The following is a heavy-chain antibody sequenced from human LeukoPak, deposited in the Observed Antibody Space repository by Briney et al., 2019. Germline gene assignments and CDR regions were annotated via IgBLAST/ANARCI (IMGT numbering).Heavy chain of an antibody. J-gene: IGHJ4*02. CDR3: ARPGDHGFDY. CDR2: IYHSGST. Sequence: SETLSLTCTVSGYSISSGYYWGWIRQPPGKGLEWIGSIYHSGSTYYNPSLKSRVTISVDTSKNQFSLKLSSVTAADTAVYYCARPGDHGFDYWGQGTLVTVSS. CDR1: GYSISSGYY. V-gene: IGHV4-38-2*02. D-gene: IGHD1-14*01.